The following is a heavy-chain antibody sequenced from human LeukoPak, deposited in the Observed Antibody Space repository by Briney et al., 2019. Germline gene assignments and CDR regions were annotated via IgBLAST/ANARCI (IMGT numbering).Heavy chain of an antibody. V-gene: IGHV3-48*03. CDR3: ARDGYYDSSGYYYLGVDY. Sequence: GGSLRLSCAASGFTFSSYEMNWVRQAPGKGLEWVSYISSSGDTIHYADSVKGRFTISRDNAKNSLYLQMNSLRADDTAVYYCARDGYYDSSGYYYLGVDYWGQGTLVTVSS. J-gene: IGHJ4*02. CDR2: ISSSGDTI. D-gene: IGHD3-22*01. CDR1: GFTFSSYE.